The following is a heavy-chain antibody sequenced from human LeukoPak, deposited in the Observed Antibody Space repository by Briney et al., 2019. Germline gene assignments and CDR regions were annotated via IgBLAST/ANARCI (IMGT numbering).Heavy chain of an antibody. CDR2: IGTHTGNR. V-gene: IGHV1-18*01. CDR3: TRDGDSGPTYGCISHH. CDR1: GYTFTKYG. Sequence: GASVKVSCRASGYTFTKYGVSWVRQAPGQGLEGMGWIGTHTGNRNYVKKFQGRVTLTTETSTSTAYMELKSLRSDDTAVYYCTRDGDSGPTYGCISHHWGQGTLVTVAS. D-gene: IGHD4-23*01. J-gene: IGHJ5*02.